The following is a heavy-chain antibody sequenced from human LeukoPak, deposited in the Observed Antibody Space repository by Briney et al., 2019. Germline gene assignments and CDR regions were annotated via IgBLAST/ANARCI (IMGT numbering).Heavy chain of an antibody. J-gene: IGHJ5*02. D-gene: IGHD3-10*01. CDR1: GYTFTGYY. Sequence: ASVKVSCKASGYTFTGYYMHWVRQAPGQGLEWMGWINPNSGGTNYAQKFQGRVTMTRDTSISTAYMELSRLRSDDTAVYYCARGAVTMVRGVIMVWFDPWSQGTLVTVSS. V-gene: IGHV1-2*02. CDR3: ARGAVTMVRGVIMVWFDP. CDR2: INPNSGGT.